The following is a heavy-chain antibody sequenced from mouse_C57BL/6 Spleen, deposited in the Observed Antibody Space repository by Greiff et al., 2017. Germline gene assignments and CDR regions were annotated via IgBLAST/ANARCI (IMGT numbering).Heavy chain of an antibody. CDR1: GYTFTSYW. Sequence: VQLQQSGAELVKPGASVKMSCKASGYTFTSYWINWVKQRPGQGLEWIGDIYPGSGSTNYNEKFKSKATLTVDTSSSTAYMQLSSLTSEDSAVYYCARGVKGYYYAMDYWGQGTSVTVSS. J-gene: IGHJ4*01. V-gene: IGHV1-55*01. D-gene: IGHD3-3*01. CDR3: ARGVKGYYYAMDY. CDR2: IYPGSGST.